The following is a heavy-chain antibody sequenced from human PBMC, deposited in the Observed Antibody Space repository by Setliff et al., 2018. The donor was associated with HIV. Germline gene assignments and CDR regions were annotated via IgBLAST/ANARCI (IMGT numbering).Heavy chain of an antibody. V-gene: IGHV1-18*01. J-gene: IGHJ5*02. CDR1: GYTFLNYG. CDR3: ARDSGMAVVGTWRRLDP. Sequence: ASVKVSCKASGYTFLNYGISWVRQTPGRGLEWMAWINVGNGNTKTARKFQGRVALTTDTSKSTAHMELRNLRSDDTAVYYCARDSGMAVVGTWRRLDPWGQGTLVTVSS. CDR2: INVGNGNT. D-gene: IGHD6-19*01.